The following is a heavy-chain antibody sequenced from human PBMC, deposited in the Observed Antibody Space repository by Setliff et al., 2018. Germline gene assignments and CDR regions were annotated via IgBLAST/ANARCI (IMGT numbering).Heavy chain of an antibody. V-gene: IGHV4-61*09. D-gene: IGHD6-19*01. CDR1: GGSISSGNYY. J-gene: IGHJ4*02. CDR3: ARFIAVSGLDY. Sequence: SETLSLTCTVSGGSISSGNYYWSWIRQPAGKAPEWIGHIFSKGSTNSNPSLMSRITISVDASKNQFSLRLTSVTAADTAVYYCARFIAVSGLDYWGQGTLVTVSS. CDR2: IFSKGST.